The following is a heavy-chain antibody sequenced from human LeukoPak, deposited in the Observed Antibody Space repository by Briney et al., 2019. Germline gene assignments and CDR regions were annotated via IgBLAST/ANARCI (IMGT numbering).Heavy chain of an antibody. D-gene: IGHD1-26*01. Sequence: ASVKVSCKASGYTFTSYAMHWVRQAPGQRLEWMGWINAGNGNTKYSQEFQGRVTITRDTSASTAYMELSSLKASDTAMYYCARHRSVRVGTTPSEYYYYVDVWGKGTTVTVSS. V-gene: IGHV1-3*03. J-gene: IGHJ6*03. CDR1: GYTFTSYA. CDR2: INAGNGNT. CDR3: ARHRSVRVGTTPSEYYYYVDV.